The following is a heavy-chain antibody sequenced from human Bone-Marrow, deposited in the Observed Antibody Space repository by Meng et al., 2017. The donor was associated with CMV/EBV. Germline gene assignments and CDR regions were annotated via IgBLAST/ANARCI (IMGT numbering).Heavy chain of an antibody. Sequence: ASVKVSCKTSGYTFTRFYLHWVRQAPGQGLEWMGWINPKSGDTNYAQKFQGRVTMTRDTSISTAYMELSRLRSDDTAVYYCARGFVVVPAAMIYWGQGTLVTVSS. D-gene: IGHD2-2*01. CDR1: GYTFTRFY. CDR2: INPKSGDT. V-gene: IGHV1-2*02. CDR3: ARGFVVVPAAMIY. J-gene: IGHJ4*02.